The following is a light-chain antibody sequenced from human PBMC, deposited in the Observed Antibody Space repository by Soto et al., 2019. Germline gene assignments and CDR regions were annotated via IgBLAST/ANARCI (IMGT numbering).Light chain of an antibody. J-gene: IGLJ2*01. V-gene: IGLV2-14*03. CDR3: SSYTSGSTHVV. CDR1: SSDVGGYNY. CDR2: DVN. Sequence: QSALTQPASVSGSPGQSITISCTGTSSDVGGYNYVSWYQQHPGKAPKLMIYDVNDRPSGVSDRFSGSKSGNTASLTISGLQAYDEADYFCSSYTSGSTHVVFGGGTKLTVL.